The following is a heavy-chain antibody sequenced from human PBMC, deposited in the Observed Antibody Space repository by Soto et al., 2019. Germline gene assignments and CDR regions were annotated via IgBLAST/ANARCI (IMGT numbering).Heavy chain of an antibody. D-gene: IGHD6-19*01. CDR1: GLTFSSYV. V-gene: IGHV3-30*18. Sequence: GRSLRLSCAASGLTFSSYVMHGVRQAPGKGLEWVAVISYDGSNKYYADSVKGRFTISRDNSKNTLYLQMNSLRAEDTAVYYCAKKGRWSRWPLDYCGQGTLVTVSS. CDR2: ISYDGSNK. CDR3: AKKGRWSRWPLDY. J-gene: IGHJ4*02.